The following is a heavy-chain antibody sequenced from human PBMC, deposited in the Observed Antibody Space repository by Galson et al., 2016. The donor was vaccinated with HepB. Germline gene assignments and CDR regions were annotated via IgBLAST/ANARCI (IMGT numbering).Heavy chain of an antibody. D-gene: IGHD3-16*01. CDR1: GFSFSNSG. CDR2: ITRSSDAT. V-gene: IGHV3-23*01. CDR3: GKHGGFDY. J-gene: IGHJ4*02. Sequence: SLRLSCAASGFSFSNSGMRWVRQAPGRGLEWVSGITRSSDATHYADFVTGRFTISRDNSKNTLYLYMNNLTAGDTAIYYCGKHGGFDYWGQGALVTVSS.